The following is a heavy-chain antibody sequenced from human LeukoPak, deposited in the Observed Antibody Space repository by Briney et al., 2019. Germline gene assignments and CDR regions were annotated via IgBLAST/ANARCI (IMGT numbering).Heavy chain of an antibody. J-gene: IGHJ3*02. CDR2: ISASGGST. V-gene: IGHV3-23*01. D-gene: IGHD3/OR15-3a*01. CDR1: GFTFRSHD. Sequence: PGGSLRLSCAASGFTFRSHDMSWVRQAPGKGLEWVSGISASGGSTFYADSVKGRFTISRDNSKNTPYLQMNGLRVEDTAVYYCVREGPRGLAFDIWGQGTMVTVSS. CDR3: VREGPRGLAFDI.